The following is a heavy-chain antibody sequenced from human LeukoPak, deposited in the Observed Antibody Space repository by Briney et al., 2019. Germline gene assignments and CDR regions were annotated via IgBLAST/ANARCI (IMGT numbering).Heavy chain of an antibody. D-gene: IGHD4-17*01. Sequence: PGGSLRLSCAASGFTFSTYAMSWVRQAPGKGLEWVSGISSSGGTTYYADSVKGRSTISRDNSENTLYVQMNSLRAEDTAVYYCAKGDYGDYSYFDYWGQGTLVTVSS. V-gene: IGHV3-23*01. CDR3: AKGDYGDYSYFDY. J-gene: IGHJ4*02. CDR1: GFTFSTYA. CDR2: ISSSGGTT.